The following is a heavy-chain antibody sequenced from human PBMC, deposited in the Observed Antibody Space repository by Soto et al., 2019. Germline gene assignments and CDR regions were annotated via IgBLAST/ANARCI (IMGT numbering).Heavy chain of an antibody. V-gene: IGHV3-21*01. CDR2: ISSSSSYI. D-gene: IGHD2-2*01. CDR3: AREEPGVPAAQYYFDY. Sequence: EVQLVESGGGLVKPGGSLRLSCAASGFTFSSYSMNWVRQAPGRGLEWVSSISSSSSYIYYADSVKGRFTISRDNAKNSLDLQMNSLRAEDTAVYYCAREEPGVPAAQYYFDYWGQGTLVTVSS. J-gene: IGHJ4*02. CDR1: GFTFSSYS.